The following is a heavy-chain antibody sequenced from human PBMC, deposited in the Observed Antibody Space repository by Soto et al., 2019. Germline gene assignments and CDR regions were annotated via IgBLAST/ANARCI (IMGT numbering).Heavy chain of an antibody. J-gene: IGHJ4*02. CDR3: AFGNLSYYFDF. CDR1: GFAFSSFG. V-gene: IGHV3-33*01. CDR2: IWYDGSDK. D-gene: IGHD3-16*01. Sequence: PGGSLRLSCAASGFAFSSFGMHWVRQAPGKGLEWVAIIWYDGSDKYYADSVKGRFTISRDNSKNTLYLQMNSLRAEDTAVYHCAFGNLSYYFDFWGQGTPVTAPQ.